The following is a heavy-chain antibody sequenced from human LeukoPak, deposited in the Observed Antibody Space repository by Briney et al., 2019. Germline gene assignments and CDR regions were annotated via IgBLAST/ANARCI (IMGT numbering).Heavy chain of an antibody. CDR2: IYYSGST. D-gene: IGHD4-23*01. V-gene: IGHV4-59*01. CDR1: GGSISSYY. J-gene: IGHJ3*02. CDR3: ARGDPYGGNPYAFDI. Sequence: SETLSLTCTVSGGSISSYYWSWIRQPPGKGLEWIGYIYYSGSTNYNPSLKSRVTISVDTSKNQFSLKLSSVTAADTAVYYCARGDPYGGNPYAFDIWGQGTMVTVSS.